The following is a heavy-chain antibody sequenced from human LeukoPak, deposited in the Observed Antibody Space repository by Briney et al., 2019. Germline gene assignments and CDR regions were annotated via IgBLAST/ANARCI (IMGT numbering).Heavy chain of an antibody. CDR2: ISGSGGST. V-gene: IGHV3-23*01. Sequence: ETLSLTCAVYNGSFSGNYWSWIRQPPGKGLEWVSAISGSGGSTYYADSVKGRFTISRDNSKNTLYLQMNSLRAEDTAVYYCAKGGIIVVVTAVDYWGQGTLVTVSS. CDR1: NGSFSGNY. D-gene: IGHD2-21*02. J-gene: IGHJ4*02. CDR3: AKGGIIVVVTAVDY.